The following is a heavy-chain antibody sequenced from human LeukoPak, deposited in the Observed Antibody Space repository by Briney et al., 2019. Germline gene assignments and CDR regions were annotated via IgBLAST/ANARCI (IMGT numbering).Heavy chain of an antibody. V-gene: IGHV3-21*01. CDR3: AKDYDILYGGMDV. CDR2: ISSSSSYI. Sequence: PGGSLRLSCAASGFTFSSYSMNWVRQAPGKGLEWVSSISSSSSYIYYADSVKGRFTISRDNAKNSLYLQMNSLRAEDTAVYYCAKDYDILYGGMDVWGQGTTVTVSS. J-gene: IGHJ6*02. CDR1: GFTFSSYS. D-gene: IGHD3-9*01.